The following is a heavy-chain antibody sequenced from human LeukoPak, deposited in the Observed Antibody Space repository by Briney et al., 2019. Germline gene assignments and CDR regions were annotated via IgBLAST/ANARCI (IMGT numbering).Heavy chain of an antibody. CDR2: IYSGGST. CDR3: AGTYDYDAFDI. Sequence: GGSLRLSCAASGFTVGSNYMSWVRQAPGKGLEWVSVIYSGGSTYYADSVKGRFTISRDNSKNTLYLQMNSLRAEDTAVYYCAGTYDYDAFDIWGQGTMVTVSS. D-gene: IGHD3-3*01. V-gene: IGHV3-53*01. J-gene: IGHJ3*02. CDR1: GFTVGSNY.